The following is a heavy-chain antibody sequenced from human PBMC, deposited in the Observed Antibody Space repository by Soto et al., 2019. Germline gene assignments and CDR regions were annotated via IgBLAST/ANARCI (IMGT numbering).Heavy chain of an antibody. CDR3: ARVSPTSLDYYYYLEV. CDR2: INWNGGST. Sequence: GVPMRLSCAASGFNLDDYGMRWVLQAPGKGLEWVSGINWNGGSTGYADSVKGRFTISRDNAKNSLYLQMNSLRAEDTALYHWARVSPTSLDYYYYLEVWCKGTKVTVSS. CDR1: GFNLDDYG. V-gene: IGHV3-20*01. J-gene: IGHJ6*03. D-gene: IGHD4-4*01.